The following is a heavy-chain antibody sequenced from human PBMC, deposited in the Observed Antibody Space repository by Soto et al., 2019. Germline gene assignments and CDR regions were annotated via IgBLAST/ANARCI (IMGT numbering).Heavy chain of an antibody. V-gene: IGHV3-43*01. CDR2: ISWDGGST. Sequence: EVQLVESGGVVVQPGGSLRLSCAASGFTFDDYTMHWVRQAPGKGLEWVSLISWDGGSTYYADSVKGRFTISRDNSKNSLYLQMNSLRTEDTALYYCAKDMGLAARRGYYYYYYGMDVWGQGTTVTVSS. CDR3: AKDMGLAARRGYYYYYYGMDV. CDR1: GFTFDDYT. D-gene: IGHD6-6*01. J-gene: IGHJ6*02.